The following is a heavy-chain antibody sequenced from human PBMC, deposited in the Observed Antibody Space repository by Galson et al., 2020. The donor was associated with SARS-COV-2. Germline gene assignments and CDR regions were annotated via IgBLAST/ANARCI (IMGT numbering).Heavy chain of an antibody. CDR1: GGSFSGYY. J-gene: IGHJ4*02. V-gene: IGHV4-34*01. CDR3: ARGAYGDYED. CDR2: INHSGST. Sequence: ETSETLSLTCAIFGGSFSGYYCSWIRQPPGKGLEWIGEINHSGSTKYNPSLKSRVTLSVDTSKNQFSLKLSSVTAADTAVYFCARGAYGDYEDWGQGTLVTVSS. D-gene: IGHD4-17*01.